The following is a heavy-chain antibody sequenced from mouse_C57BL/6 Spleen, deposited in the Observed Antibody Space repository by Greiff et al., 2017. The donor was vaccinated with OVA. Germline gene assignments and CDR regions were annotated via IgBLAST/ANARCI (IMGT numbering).Heavy chain of an antibody. CDR2: ISDGGSYT. D-gene: IGHD2-1*01. Sequence: EVKLVESGGGLVKPGGSLKLSCAASGFTFSSYAMSWVRQTPEKRLEWVATISDGGSYTYYPDNVKGRFTISRDNAKNNLYLQMSHLKSEDTAMYYCARDHGNLIPLASYWGQGTLVTVSA. J-gene: IGHJ3*01. V-gene: IGHV5-4*01. CDR1: GFTFSSYA. CDR3: ARDHGNLIPLASY.